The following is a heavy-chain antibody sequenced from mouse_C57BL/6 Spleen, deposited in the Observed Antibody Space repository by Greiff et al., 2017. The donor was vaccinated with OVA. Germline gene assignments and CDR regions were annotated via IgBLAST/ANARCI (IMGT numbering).Heavy chain of an antibody. CDR1: GYAFSSSW. D-gene: IGHD2-3*01. V-gene: IGHV1-82*01. J-gene: IGHJ2*01. Sequence: VKLQESGPELVKPGASVKISCKASGYAFSSSWMNWVKQRPGKGLEWIGRIYPGDGGTNYNGKFKGKATLTADKSSSTAYMQLSSLTSEDSAVYFCARTGDGYPDFDYWGQGTTLTVSS. CDR2: IYPGDGGT. CDR3: ARTGDGYPDFDY.